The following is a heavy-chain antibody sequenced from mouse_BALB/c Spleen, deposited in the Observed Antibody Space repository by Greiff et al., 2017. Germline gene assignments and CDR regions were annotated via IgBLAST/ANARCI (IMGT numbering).Heavy chain of an antibody. J-gene: IGHJ4*01. V-gene: IGHV1-9*01. Sequence: VQLQQSGAELMKPGASVKISCKATGYTFSSYWIEWVKQRPGHGLEWIGEILPGSGSTNYNEKFKGKATFTADTSSNTAYMQLSSLTSEDSAVYYCARSALITTVVANAMDYWGQGTSVTVSS. CDR1: GYTFSSYW. CDR2: ILPGSGST. D-gene: IGHD1-1*01. CDR3: ARSALITTVVANAMDY.